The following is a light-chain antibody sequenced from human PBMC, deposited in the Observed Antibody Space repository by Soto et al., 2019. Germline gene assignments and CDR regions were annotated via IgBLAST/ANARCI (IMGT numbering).Light chain of an antibody. J-gene: IGKJ1*01. V-gene: IGKV1-9*01. CDR1: DDITNY. Sequence: IQLTQSPSSLSASVGDRVTVTCRASDDITNYLAWYQQKAGKAPKLLIYDASTLYSGVPSRFSGSGSGTEFTLTISSLQPEDFATYYCLQHSNYPRTFGQGTKVDIK. CDR2: DAS. CDR3: LQHSNYPRT.